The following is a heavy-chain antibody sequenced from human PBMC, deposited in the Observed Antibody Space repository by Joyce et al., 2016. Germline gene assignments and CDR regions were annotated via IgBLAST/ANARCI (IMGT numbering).Heavy chain of an antibody. D-gene: IGHD1-7*01. J-gene: IGHJ4*02. CDR2: IKPDGRET. Sequence: EVQLVESGGGLVQPGGSLRLSCVESGFTFSRNWMTWVRQAPGKGLEWVANIKPDGRETYYVDSVKGRITISRDNAKKSLYLQMNSLRVDDTAVYYCAREWTGNYGQLDSWGQGTLVTVSS. CDR1: GFTFSRNW. CDR3: AREWTGNYGQLDS. V-gene: IGHV3-7*03.